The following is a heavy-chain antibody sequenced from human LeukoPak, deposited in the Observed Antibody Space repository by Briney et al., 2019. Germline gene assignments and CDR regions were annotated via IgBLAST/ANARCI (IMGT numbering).Heavy chain of an antibody. CDR1: GFTFSSYW. CDR3: YSTTVVTKAFDY. V-gene: IGHV3-23*01. J-gene: IGHJ4*02. Sequence: PGGSLRLSCAASGFTFSSYWMSWVRQAPGKGLEWVSAISGSGGSTYYADSVKGRFTISRDNSKNTLYLQMNSLRAEDTAVYYCYSTTVVTKAFDYWGQGTLVTVSS. D-gene: IGHD4-23*01. CDR2: ISGSGGST.